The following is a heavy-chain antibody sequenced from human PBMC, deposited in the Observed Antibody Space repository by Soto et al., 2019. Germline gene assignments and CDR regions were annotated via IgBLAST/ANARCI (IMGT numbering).Heavy chain of an antibody. V-gene: IGHV4-30-2*01. J-gene: IGHJ4*02. CDR2: IYHSGTT. Sequence: TLSLTCAVSGGSISSGGYSWSWIRQPPGKGLEWIGYIYHSGTTYYNPSLKSRVTISVDRSKNQFSLKLSSVTAADTAVYYCARGLVRGPLDYWGRGTLVTVSS. CDR3: ARGLVRGPLDY. CDR1: GGSISSGGYS. D-gene: IGHD3-10*01.